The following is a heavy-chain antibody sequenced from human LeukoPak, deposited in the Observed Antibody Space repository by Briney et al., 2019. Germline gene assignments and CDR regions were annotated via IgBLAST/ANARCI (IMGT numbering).Heavy chain of an antibody. CDR1: GFTFSSYA. V-gene: IGHV3-23*01. CDR3: AKDHQVPAAMFGWFDP. J-gene: IGHJ5*02. D-gene: IGHD2-2*01. CDR2: ISGSGGST. Sequence: GGSLRLSCAASGFTFSSYAMSWVRQAPGKGLEWVSAISGSGGSTYYADSVKGRFTISRDNSKNTLYLQMNSLRTEDTAVYYCAKDHQVPAAMFGWFDPWGQGTLVTVSS.